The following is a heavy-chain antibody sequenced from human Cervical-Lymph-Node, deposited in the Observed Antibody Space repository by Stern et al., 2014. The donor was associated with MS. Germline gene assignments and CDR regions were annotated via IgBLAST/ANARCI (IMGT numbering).Heavy chain of an antibody. CDR2: ISYDADVK. CDR1: GFTFSNYG. Sequence: HLVESGGGVVQPGTSLRLSCAVSGFTFSNYGMHWVRQAPGKGLEWVAVISYDADVKFYADSVKGRFTISRDTPKNTMYLQLNSLKVEGTAVYFCAKKSVGTTGTTTAFDYWGQGTLVTVSS. J-gene: IGHJ4*02. D-gene: IGHD1-1*01. V-gene: IGHV3-30*18. CDR3: AKKSVGTTGTTTAFDY.